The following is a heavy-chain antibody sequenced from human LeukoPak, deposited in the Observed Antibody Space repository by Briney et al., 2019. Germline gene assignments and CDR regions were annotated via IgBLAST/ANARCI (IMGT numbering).Heavy chain of an antibody. CDR2: IIPIFGTA. Sequence: GASVKVSCKASGGTFSIYAISWVRQAPGQGLEWMGGIIPIFGTANYAQKFQGRVTITADESTSTAYMELSSLRSEDTAVYYCARDLWPYYYDSSGPSSFDYWGQGTLVTVSS. J-gene: IGHJ4*02. V-gene: IGHV1-69*01. CDR1: GGTFSIYA. CDR3: ARDLWPYYYDSSGPSSFDY. D-gene: IGHD3-22*01.